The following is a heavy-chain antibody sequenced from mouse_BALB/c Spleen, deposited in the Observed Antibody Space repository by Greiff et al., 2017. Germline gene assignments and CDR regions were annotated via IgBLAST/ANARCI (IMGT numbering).Heavy chain of an antibody. CDR3: ARGNYGSSPMDY. CDR2: ISSGSSTI. Sequence: EVMLVESGGGLVQPGGSRKLSCAASGFTFSSFGMHWVRQAPEKGLEWVAYISSGSSTIYYADTVKGRFTISRDNPKNTLFLQMTSLRSEDTAMYYCARGNYGSSPMDYWGQGTSVTVSS. V-gene: IGHV5-17*02. J-gene: IGHJ4*01. D-gene: IGHD1-1*01. CDR1: GFTFSSFG.